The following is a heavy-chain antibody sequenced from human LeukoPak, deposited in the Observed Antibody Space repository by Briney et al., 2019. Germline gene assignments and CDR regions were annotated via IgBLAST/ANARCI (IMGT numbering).Heavy chain of an antibody. D-gene: IGHD6-19*01. CDR2: ITPDGSQK. CDR1: GFTFSSYW. Sequence: GGSLRLSCAASGFTFSSYWMSWVRQAPGEGLEWVANITPDGSQKYYVDSVRGRFTISRDNGKNSLYLHMNSLRAEDTAVYYCADPDSGWGQGTLVTVSS. CDR3: ADPDSG. J-gene: IGHJ4*02. V-gene: IGHV3-7*01.